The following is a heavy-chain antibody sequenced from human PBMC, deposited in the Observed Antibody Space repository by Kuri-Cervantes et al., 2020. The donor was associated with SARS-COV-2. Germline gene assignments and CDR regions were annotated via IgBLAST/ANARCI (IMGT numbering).Heavy chain of an antibody. CDR1: GGSISSYY. V-gene: IGHV4-4*07. D-gene: IGHD6-6*01. Sequence: GSLRLSCTVSGGSISSYYWGWIRQPAGKGLEWIGRIYTSGSTNYNPSLKSRVTMSVDTSKNQFSLKLSSVTAADTAVYYCARAGYSSSSVWYFDLWGRGTLVTVSS. CDR2: IYTSGST. CDR3: ARAGYSSSSVWYFDL. J-gene: IGHJ2*01.